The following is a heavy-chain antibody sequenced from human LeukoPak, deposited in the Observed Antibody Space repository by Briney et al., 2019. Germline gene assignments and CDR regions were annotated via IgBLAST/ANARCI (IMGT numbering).Heavy chain of an antibody. D-gene: IGHD1-26*01. CDR2: ISAYNGNT. Sequence: ASVKVSCKASGYTFTSYGISWVRQAPGQGLEWMGWISAYNGNTNYAQKLQGRVTMTTDTSTGTAYMELRSLRSDDTAVYYCARVDGSYLFHAFDIWGQGTMVTVS. V-gene: IGHV1-18*01. J-gene: IGHJ3*02. CDR1: GYTFTSYG. CDR3: ARVDGSYLFHAFDI.